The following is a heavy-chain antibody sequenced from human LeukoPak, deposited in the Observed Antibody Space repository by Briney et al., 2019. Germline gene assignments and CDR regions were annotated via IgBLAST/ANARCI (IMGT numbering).Heavy chain of an antibody. D-gene: IGHD6-13*01. J-gene: IGHJ6*03. V-gene: IGHV3-48*03. Sequence: GGSLRLSCAASGFTFSSYEMNWVRQAPGKGLEWVSYISISGGTIYYAHSVKGRFTISRDNAKNSLYLQMNSLRAEDTAVYYCARDRRRAAARYYYYMDVWGKGTTVTVSS. CDR3: ARDRRRAAARYYYYMDV. CDR2: ISISGGTI. CDR1: GFTFSSYE.